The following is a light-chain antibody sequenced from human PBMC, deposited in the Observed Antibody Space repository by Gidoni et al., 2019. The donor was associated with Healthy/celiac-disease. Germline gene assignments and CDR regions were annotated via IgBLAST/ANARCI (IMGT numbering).Light chain of an antibody. CDR1: QSISSY. J-gene: IGKJ4*01. Sequence: DIQLTQSPSSLSASVGDRVTITCRASQSISSYLNWYQQKPGNAPKLLIYAASSLQSGVPSRFSGSGSETDFTLTISSLQPEDFATYYWQQSYSTPLTFGGGTKVEIK. CDR3: QQSYSTPLT. CDR2: AAS. V-gene: IGKV1-39*01.